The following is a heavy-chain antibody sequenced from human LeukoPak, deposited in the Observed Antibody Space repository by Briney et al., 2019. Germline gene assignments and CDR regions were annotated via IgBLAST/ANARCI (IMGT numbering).Heavy chain of an antibody. Sequence: GGSLRLSCAASGFTFDDYAMHWVRQAPGKGLEWVSGISWNSGSVDYADSVKGRFTISRDSAKNSLYLQMHSLRSEDTAVYYCARGTGYGSGSYYNKPFDYWGQGTLVTVSS. J-gene: IGHJ4*02. CDR1: GFTFDDYA. CDR3: ARGTGYGSGSYYNKPFDY. CDR2: ISWNSGSV. V-gene: IGHV3-9*01. D-gene: IGHD3-10*01.